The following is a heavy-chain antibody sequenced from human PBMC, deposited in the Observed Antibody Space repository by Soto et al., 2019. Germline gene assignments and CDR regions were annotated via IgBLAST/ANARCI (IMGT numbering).Heavy chain of an antibody. CDR2: INWNGGST. CDR1: GFTFDDYG. J-gene: IGHJ4*02. V-gene: IGHV3-20*04. D-gene: IGHD3-22*01. Sequence: GGSLRLSCAASGFTFDDYGMSWVRQAPGKGLEWVSGINWNGGSTGYADSVKGRFTISRDNAKNSLYLQMNSLRAEDTAVYFCARLNSYYYDSTVYYDHWGQGTQVTVS. CDR3: ARLNSYYYDSTVYYDH.